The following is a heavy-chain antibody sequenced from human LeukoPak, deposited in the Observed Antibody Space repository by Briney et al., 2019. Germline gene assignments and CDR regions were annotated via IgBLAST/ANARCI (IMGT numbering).Heavy chain of an antibody. CDR2: IGSSGTTI. CDR3: ALLAGARDFDY. Sequence: GGSLRLSCPVSRVRFRIYEMKWSRQAPGKGLEWVSNIGSSGTTIYYADSVKGRFSISRDNSKNSLYLQMNSLRVEDTAVYYCALLAGARDFDYWGQGALVTVSS. V-gene: IGHV3-48*03. CDR1: RVRFRIYE. D-gene: IGHD6-25*01. J-gene: IGHJ4*02.